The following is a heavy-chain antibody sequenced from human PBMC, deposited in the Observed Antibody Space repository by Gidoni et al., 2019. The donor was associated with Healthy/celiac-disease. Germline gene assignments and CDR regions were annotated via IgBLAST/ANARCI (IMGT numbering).Heavy chain of an antibody. D-gene: IGHD4-17*01. V-gene: IGHV3-30-3*01. J-gene: IGHJ6*02. CDR1: GFTFRSYA. Sequence: VQLVESGGGVVQPGRSLRLSCAASGFTFRSYAMHWVRQAPGKGLEWVAVISYDGSNKYYADSVKGRFSISRDNSKNTLYLQMNSLRAEDTAVYYCARANYGGNPFYYYGMDVWGQGTTVTVSS. CDR2: ISYDGSNK. CDR3: ARANYGGNPFYYYGMDV.